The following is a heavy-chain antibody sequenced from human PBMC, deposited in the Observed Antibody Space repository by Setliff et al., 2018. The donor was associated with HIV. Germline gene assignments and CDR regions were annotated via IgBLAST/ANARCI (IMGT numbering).Heavy chain of an antibody. CDR2: INDDGDEQ. CDR3: AREATPRHSSGWVYFDY. Sequence: PGGSLRLSCATSGFTFSGYWMNWVRQSPGKGLEWVANINDDGDEQYYVDSVKGRFTMSRDNAKDSVYLQMNTLRVEDTAVYYCAREATPRHSSGWVYFDYWGQGMMVTVSS. V-gene: IGHV3-7*01. CDR1: GFTFSGYW. D-gene: IGHD6-19*01. J-gene: IGHJ4*02.